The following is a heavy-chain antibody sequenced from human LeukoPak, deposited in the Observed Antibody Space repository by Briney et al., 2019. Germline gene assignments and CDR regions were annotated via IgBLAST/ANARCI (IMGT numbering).Heavy chain of an antibody. V-gene: IGHV3-48*01. CDR1: GFTFSRYS. CDR3: ARVRNEDYYYYYMDV. CDR2: ISSSGTTI. J-gene: IGHJ6*03. D-gene: IGHD1-1*01. Sequence: GGSLRLSCAASGFTFSRYSMNWVRQAPGKGLEWVSYISSSGTTIYYADSVKGRFTISRDNAKNSLYLQMNSLRAEGTAVYYCARVRNEDYYYYYMDVWGKGTTVTVSS.